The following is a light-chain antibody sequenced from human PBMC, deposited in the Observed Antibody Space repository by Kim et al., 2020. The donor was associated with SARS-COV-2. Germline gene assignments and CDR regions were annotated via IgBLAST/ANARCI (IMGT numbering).Light chain of an antibody. CDR2: DVC. V-gene: IGLV3-21*03. Sequence: GKTARVACGGNNMGGYSVHGYQQKPGQSSVLVLYDVCDRPSGIPERFTGSNSGNTATLAISRVEVGDEADYYCQVWDRSSDRRGVVFGGGTQLTVL. CDR3: QVWDRSSDRRGVV. CDR1: NMGGYS. J-gene: IGLJ2*01.